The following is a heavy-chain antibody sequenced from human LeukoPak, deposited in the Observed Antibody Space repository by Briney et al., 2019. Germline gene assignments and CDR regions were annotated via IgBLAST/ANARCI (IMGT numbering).Heavy chain of an antibody. D-gene: IGHD3-22*01. V-gene: IGHV1-24*01. CDR1: GYTLTELS. J-gene: IGHJ6*02. CDR3: ARDDSSGYRYYYGMDV. CDR2: FDPEDGET. Sequence: ASVKVSCKVSGYTLTELSMHWVRQAPGKGLEWMGGFDPEDGETIYAQKFQGRVTMTEDTSTDTAYMELSSLRSDDTAVYYCARDDSSGYRYYYGMDVWGQGTTVTVSS.